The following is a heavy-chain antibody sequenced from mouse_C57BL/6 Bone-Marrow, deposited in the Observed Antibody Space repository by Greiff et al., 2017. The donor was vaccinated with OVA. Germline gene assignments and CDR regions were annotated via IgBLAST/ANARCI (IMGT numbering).Heavy chain of an antibody. V-gene: IGHV14-4*01. D-gene: IGHD1-1*01. CDR2: IDPENGDT. J-gene: IGHJ2*01. Sequence: VQLKESGAELVRPGASVKLSCTASGFNIKDDYMHWVKQRPEQGLEWIGWIDPENGDTEYASKFQGKATITADTSSNPAYLQLSSLTSEDTAVYYCTSITTVPYFDYWGQGTTLTVSS. CDR3: TSITTVPYFDY. CDR1: GFNIKDDY.